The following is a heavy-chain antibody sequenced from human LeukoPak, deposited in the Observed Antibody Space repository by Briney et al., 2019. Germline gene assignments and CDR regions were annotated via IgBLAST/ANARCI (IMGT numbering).Heavy chain of an antibody. V-gene: IGHV1-69*06. CDR3: ASKENSGRYYGQFYYYYYYMDV. D-gene: IGHD1-26*01. Sequence: GASVKVSCKASGCTFSTYAISWVRQAPGQGLEWRGGIIPIFATANYAQKFQGRVTITADKSTSTAYMELSSLRSEDTAVYYCASKENSGRYYGQFYYYYYYMDVWAKGPRSPSP. CDR1: GCTFSTYA. CDR2: IIPIFATA. J-gene: IGHJ6*03.